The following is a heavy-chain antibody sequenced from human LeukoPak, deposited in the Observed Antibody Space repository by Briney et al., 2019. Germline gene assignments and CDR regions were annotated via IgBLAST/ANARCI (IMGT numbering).Heavy chain of an antibody. D-gene: IGHD3-10*01. CDR1: GYTLTRYG. Sequence: AASVKVSCKASGYTLTRYGISWVRQAPGQGLEWMGWLSAYNGNPNYAQKLQDRVTMTTDTSTSTVYMELRSLRSDDTAVYYCARVYNNEYFDYWGQGTLVTVSS. V-gene: IGHV1-18*01. CDR3: ARVYNNEYFDY. CDR2: LSAYNGNP. J-gene: IGHJ4*02.